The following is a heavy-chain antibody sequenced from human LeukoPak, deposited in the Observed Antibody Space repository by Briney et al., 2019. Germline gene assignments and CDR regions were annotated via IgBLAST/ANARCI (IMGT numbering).Heavy chain of an antibody. Sequence: SETLSLTCAVYGGSFSGFYWSWIRQPPGKGLEWIGEINHRGSTNYNPSLKSRVTISVDTSKNQFSLKLSSVTAGDTAVYYCARVPKYFDLWGRGTLVTVSS. J-gene: IGHJ2*01. V-gene: IGHV4-34*01. CDR3: ARVPKYFDL. CDR2: INHRGST. CDR1: GGSFSGFY.